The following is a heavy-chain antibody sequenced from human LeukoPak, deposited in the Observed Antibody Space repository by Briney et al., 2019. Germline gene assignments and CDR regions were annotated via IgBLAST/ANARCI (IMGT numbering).Heavy chain of an antibody. CDR3: ARGILTPPPYFDY. D-gene: IGHD3-9*01. CDR2: IYYSGTT. J-gene: IGHJ4*02. V-gene: IGHV4-39*07. CDR1: GGSISGSAAH. Sequence: SSETLSLTCTVSGGSISGSAAHWGWIRQPPGKGLECIGTIYYSGTTYYNPSLRSRVSISVDTSKNEFSLSLSSVTAADTAVYYCARGILTPPPYFDYWGQGTLVTVSS.